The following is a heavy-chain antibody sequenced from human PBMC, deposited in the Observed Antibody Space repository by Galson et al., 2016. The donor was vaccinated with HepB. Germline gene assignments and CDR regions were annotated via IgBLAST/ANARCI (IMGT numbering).Heavy chain of an antibody. CDR1: GFTFSDHI. D-gene: IGHD1-26*01. Sequence: SLRLSCAASGFTFSDHIMDWVRQAPGKGLEWVGRVRRAVNIYSTEYAASVKGRFIISRDDSKNSLYLQMNSLKTDDTAVYYCADVGARIDYWGQGTLVTVSS. J-gene: IGHJ4*02. V-gene: IGHV3-72*01. CDR3: ADVGARIDY. CDR2: VRRAVNIYST.